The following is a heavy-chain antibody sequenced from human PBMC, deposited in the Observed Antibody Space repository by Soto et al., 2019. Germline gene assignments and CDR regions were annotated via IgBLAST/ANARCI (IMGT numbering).Heavy chain of an antibody. J-gene: IGHJ6*02. CDR1: GGTFSSYA. CDR3: ARGVMTTVPASYYYGRDV. CDR2: IIPFIGTA. Sequence: SVQVSCKASGGTFSSYAISWVRQAPGQGLEWMGRIIPFIGTANYAQKFQGRVTITADESTSTAYMELTSLRSEDTAVYYCARGVMTTVPASYYYGRDVWGQETTVTVSS. V-gene: IGHV1-69*11. D-gene: IGHD4-4*01.